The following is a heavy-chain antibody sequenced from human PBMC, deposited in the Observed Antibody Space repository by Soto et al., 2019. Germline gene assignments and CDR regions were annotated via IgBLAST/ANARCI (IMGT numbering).Heavy chain of an antibody. CDR1: GYNXTKLA. V-gene: IGHV1-3*01. D-gene: IGHD3-9*01. Sequence: SXKVSFMASGYNXTKLARYLVRQVPGQRLEWLGWIHGGNDKTGYSQKFKGRVVITKNKSASAELTELSSLRSEDTAVYYCARVGYFDSDGFQRPYDYWGQGSLVTSP. J-gene: IGHJ4*02. CDR2: IHGGNDKT. CDR3: ARVGYFDSDGFQRPYDY.